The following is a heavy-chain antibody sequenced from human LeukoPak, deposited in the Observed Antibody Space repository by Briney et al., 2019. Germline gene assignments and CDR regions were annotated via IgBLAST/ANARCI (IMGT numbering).Heavy chain of an antibody. V-gene: IGHV4-59*02. J-gene: IGHJ4*02. Sequence: SETLSLTCAVSGGSVSTSYYWSWIRQPPGKGLEWIGYFYSGSTNYNPSLRSRVTISVDTSKSQFSLKLSSVTAADTAVYYCARLYYDSSGYYYFDYWGQGTLVTVSS. CDR1: GGSVSTSYY. CDR3: ARLYYDSSGYYYFDY. CDR2: FYSGST. D-gene: IGHD3-22*01.